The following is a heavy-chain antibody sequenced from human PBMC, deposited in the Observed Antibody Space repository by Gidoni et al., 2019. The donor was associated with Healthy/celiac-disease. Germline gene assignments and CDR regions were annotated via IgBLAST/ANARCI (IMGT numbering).Heavy chain of an antibody. J-gene: IGHJ4*02. V-gene: IGHV3-23*01. CDR1: GFTLSIYA. Sequence: EVQLLESGGGLVQPGGSLRLSCAASGFTLSIYAMTWVRQAPGKGLEWVSAISGSGNTYYADSVKGRFTISRDNSKNTLFLQMNSLRAEDTAVYYCAKGRGSGYYNFDSWGQGTLVTVSS. CDR2: ISGSGNT. CDR3: AKGRGSGYYNFDS. D-gene: IGHD3-3*01.